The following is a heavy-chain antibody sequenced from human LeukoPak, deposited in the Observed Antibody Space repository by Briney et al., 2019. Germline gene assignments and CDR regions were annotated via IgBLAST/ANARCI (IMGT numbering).Heavy chain of an antibody. D-gene: IGHD6-6*01. CDR2: ISGSGGST. CDR1: GFTFSSYA. J-gene: IGHJ6*02. Sequence: PGGSLRISCAASGFTFSSYAMSWVRQAPGKGLEWVSAISGSGGSTYYADSVKGRFTISRDNSKNTLYLQMNSLRAEDTAVYYCAKLPIGQLVENYYGMAVWGQGTSVTVSS. CDR3: AKLPIGQLVENYYGMAV. V-gene: IGHV3-23*01.